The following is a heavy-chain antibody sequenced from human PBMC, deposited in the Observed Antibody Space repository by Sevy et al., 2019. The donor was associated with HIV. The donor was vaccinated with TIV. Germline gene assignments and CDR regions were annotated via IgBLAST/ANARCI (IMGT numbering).Heavy chain of an antibody. V-gene: IGHV3-15*01. Sequence: GGSLRLSCVASGFTFSNVWMSWVRQAPGKGLEWVGHFKSKTDGGTTDYAAPVRCRFTISRDDSKNTLYLQMNSLKTEDTAVYYCTTGGSLFQHWGQGTLVTVSS. CDR3: TTGGSLFQH. J-gene: IGHJ1*01. D-gene: IGHD3-16*01. CDR1: GFTFSNVW. CDR2: FKSKTDGGTT.